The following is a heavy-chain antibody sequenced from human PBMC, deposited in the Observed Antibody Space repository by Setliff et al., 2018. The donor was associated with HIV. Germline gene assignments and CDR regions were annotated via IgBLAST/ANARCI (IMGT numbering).Heavy chain of an antibody. D-gene: IGHD2-15*01. CDR1: GGSVSSVNYY. CDR2: IHYKGNI. J-gene: IGHJ5*02. CDR3: ARFTVVVFGAGEPSWFDP. V-gene: IGHV4-30-4*08. Sequence: SETLSLTCSVSGGSVSSVNYYWSWIRQPPGKGLEWIGHIHYKGNIDYNASLKSRLAISSDTSKNQFSLNLSSVIAADTAIYFCARFTVVVFGAGEPSWFDPWGQGILVTVSS.